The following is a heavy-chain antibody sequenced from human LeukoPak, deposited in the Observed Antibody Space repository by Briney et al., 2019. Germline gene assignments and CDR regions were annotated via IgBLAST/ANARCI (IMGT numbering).Heavy chain of an antibody. V-gene: IGHV3-23*01. D-gene: IGHD5-24*01. Sequence: PGGSLRLSCAASGFTFSSYAMSWVRQAPGKGLEWVSAISGSGGSTYYADSVKGRFTISRDNSKNTLYLQMNSLRAEDTAVYYCTKTRDGYNLGPGGAFDIWGQGTMVTVSS. CDR2: ISGSGGST. CDR1: GFTFSSYA. J-gene: IGHJ3*02. CDR3: TKTRDGYNLGPGGAFDI.